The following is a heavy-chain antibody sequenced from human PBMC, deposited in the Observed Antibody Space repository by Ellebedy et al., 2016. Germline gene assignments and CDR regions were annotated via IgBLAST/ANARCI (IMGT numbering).Heavy chain of an antibody. CDR1: GFTFGDFA. CDR3: TRGFSRGGNPNCFDP. J-gene: IGHJ5*02. D-gene: IGHD4-23*01. V-gene: IGHV3-49*03. CDR2: IRAKAYGGTS. Sequence: GESLKISXTASGFTFGDFAMSWFRQAPGKGLEWVGFIRAKAYGGTSENAASVKGRFTISRDDSRSITYLQMTSLKSDDTAVYYCTRGFSRGGNPNCFDPWGQGTLVTVSS.